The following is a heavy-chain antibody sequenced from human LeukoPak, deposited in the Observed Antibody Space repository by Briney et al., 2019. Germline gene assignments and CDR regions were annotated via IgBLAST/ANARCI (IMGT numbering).Heavy chain of an antibody. CDR3: ARDAVDTANAV. Sequence: PGGSLRLSCAASGFTFSHFWMSWVRQAPGKGLEWVAYIKKTGSETYYVDSVKGRFTITRDNTRNSLFLQMYSLRAEDTAVYYCARDAVDTANAVWGQGTTVTVSS. D-gene: IGHD5-18*01. CDR1: GFTFSHFW. V-gene: IGHV3-7*01. J-gene: IGHJ6*02. CDR2: IKKTGSET.